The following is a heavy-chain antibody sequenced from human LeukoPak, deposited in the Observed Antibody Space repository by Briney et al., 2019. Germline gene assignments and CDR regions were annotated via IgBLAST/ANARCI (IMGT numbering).Heavy chain of an antibody. CDR2: IYTSGNT. J-gene: IGHJ4*02. CDR1: GDSLTTYY. D-gene: IGHD6-13*01. Sequence: PSETLSLTCTVSGDSLTTYYWSWIRQPAGKGLEWIGLIYTSGNTNYNPSLNSRVTISIDTSRNSFSLKLTSVTAADTAVYYCARVTGYRIEDYFDYWGQGTLVTVSS. CDR3: ARVTGYRIEDYFDY. V-gene: IGHV4-4*07.